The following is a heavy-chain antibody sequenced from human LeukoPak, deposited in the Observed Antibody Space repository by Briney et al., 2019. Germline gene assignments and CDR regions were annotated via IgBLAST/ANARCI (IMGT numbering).Heavy chain of an antibody. J-gene: IGHJ4*02. CDR3: ARVILVRGVISVDY. CDR2: FDPEDDET. V-gene: IGHV1-24*01. Sequence: GASVKVSCKVSGYTLTELSLHWVRQAPGKGLEWMGGFDPEDDETLYAQKLQGRVTMTTDTSTSTAYMELRSLRSDDTAVYYCARVILVRGVISVDYWGQGTLVTVSS. CDR1: GYTLTELS. D-gene: IGHD3-10*01.